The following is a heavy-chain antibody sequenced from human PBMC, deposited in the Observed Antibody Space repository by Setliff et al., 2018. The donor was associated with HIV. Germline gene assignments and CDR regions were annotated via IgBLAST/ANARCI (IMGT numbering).Heavy chain of an antibody. CDR3: ARYSTLTTNFDY. V-gene: IGHV4-34*01. J-gene: IGHJ4*02. CDR1: GGSFSGYS. D-gene: IGHD4-17*01. CDR2: IPHNGGT. Sequence: PSETLSLTCAVYGGSFSGYSWNWIRQPPGKGLEWIATIPHNGGTYYNPDPSLTGRVTISVDTSKNQFSLKLAFVTAADTAVYYCARYSTLTTNFDYWGQGTLVTVSS.